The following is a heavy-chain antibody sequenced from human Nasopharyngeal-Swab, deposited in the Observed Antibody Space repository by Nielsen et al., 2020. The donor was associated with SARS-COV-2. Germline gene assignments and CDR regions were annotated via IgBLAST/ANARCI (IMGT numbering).Heavy chain of an antibody. CDR2: ISGSGGST. J-gene: IGHJ4*02. V-gene: IGHV3-23*01. CDR3: AKDLRKAEDY. Sequence: GESLKTSCPASGLTFSSYAMSWVRQAPGKGLEWVSAISGSGGSTYYADSVKGRFTISRDNSKNTLYLQMNSLRAEDTAVYYCAKDLRKAEDYWGQGTLVTVSS. D-gene: IGHD6-25*01. CDR1: GLTFSSYA.